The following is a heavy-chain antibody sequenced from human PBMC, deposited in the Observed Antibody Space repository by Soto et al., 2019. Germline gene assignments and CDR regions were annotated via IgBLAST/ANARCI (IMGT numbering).Heavy chain of an antibody. J-gene: IGHJ4*02. CDR1: GFTFSSYA. D-gene: IGHD4-17*01. V-gene: IGHV3-30-3*01. CDR3: ARDLERWQYGDPDY. Sequence: QVQLVESGGGVVQPGRSLRLSCAASGFTFSSYAMHWVRQAPGKGLEWVAVISYDGSNKYYADSVKGRFTISRDNSKNTLYLQMNSLRAEDTAVYYCARDLERWQYGDPDYWGQGTLVTVSS. CDR2: ISYDGSNK.